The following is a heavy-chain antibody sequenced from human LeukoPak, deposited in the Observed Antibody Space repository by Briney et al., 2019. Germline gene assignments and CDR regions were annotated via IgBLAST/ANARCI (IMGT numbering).Heavy chain of an antibody. V-gene: IGHV3-30*01. D-gene: IGHD3-22*01. CDR3: ARDYYDSSGLGY. J-gene: IGHJ4*02. CDR1: GFTFSSYA. Sequence: PGRSLRLSCTASGFTFSSYAMHWVRQAPGKGLEWVAVISYDGSNKYYADSVKGRFTISRDNSKNTLYLQMNSLRAEDTAVYYCARDYYDSSGLGYWGQGTLVTVSS. CDR2: ISYDGSNK.